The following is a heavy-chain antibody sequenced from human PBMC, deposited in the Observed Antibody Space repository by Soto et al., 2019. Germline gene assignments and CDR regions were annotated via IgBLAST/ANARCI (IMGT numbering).Heavy chain of an antibody. Sequence: SETLSLTCAVYGGSFSGYYWSWIRQPPGKGLEWIGEINHSGSTNYNPSLKSRVTISVDTSKNQFSLKLSSVTAADTAVYYCARVQLGYCSSTSCYAEDYYYYGMDVWGQGTTVTVSS. CDR1: GGSFSGYY. V-gene: IGHV4-34*01. D-gene: IGHD2-2*01. J-gene: IGHJ6*02. CDR2: INHSGST. CDR3: ARVQLGYCSSTSCYAEDYYYYGMDV.